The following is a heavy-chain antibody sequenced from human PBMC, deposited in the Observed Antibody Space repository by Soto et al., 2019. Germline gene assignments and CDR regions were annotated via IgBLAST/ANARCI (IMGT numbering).Heavy chain of an antibody. CDR2: ISPDGTTT. CDR3: SRGRSPYYGYFDP. CDR1: GFTFSGDW. Sequence: GGSLRLSCVASGFTFSGDWMHWVRQVPGKGLVWVSRISPDGTTTYYADSVKGRLTISRDNAKNTLYLQMNGLRADDTAVYYCSRGRSPYYGYFDPWGPGALVTVSS. J-gene: IGHJ5*02. D-gene: IGHD3-3*01. V-gene: IGHV3-74*01.